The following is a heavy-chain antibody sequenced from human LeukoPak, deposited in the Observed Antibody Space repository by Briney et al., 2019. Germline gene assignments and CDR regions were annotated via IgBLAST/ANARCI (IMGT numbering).Heavy chain of an antibody. J-gene: IGHJ6*03. CDR2: IIPIFGTA. Sequence: SVKVSCKASGGTFSSYAISRVRQAPGQGLEWMGGIIPIFGTANYAQKFQGRVTITADESTSTAYMELSSLRSEDTAVYYCARASARPSNTYYYYYYMDVWGKGTTVTVSS. D-gene: IGHD6-6*01. CDR1: GGTFSSYA. V-gene: IGHV1-69*13. CDR3: ARASARPSNTYYYYYYMDV.